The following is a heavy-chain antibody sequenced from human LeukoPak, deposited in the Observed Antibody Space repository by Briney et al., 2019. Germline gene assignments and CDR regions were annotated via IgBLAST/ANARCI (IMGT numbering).Heavy chain of an antibody. J-gene: IGHJ3*02. CDR3: ARVMSGSYLNDAFDI. V-gene: IGHV1-69*13. CDR2: IIPIFGTA. CDR1: GGTFNSYA. D-gene: IGHD1-26*01. Sequence: ASVKVSCKASGGTFNSYAISWVRRAPGQGLEWMGGIIPIFGTANYAQKFQGRVTITADESTSTAYMELSSLRSEDTAVYYCARVMSGSYLNDAFDIWGQETMVTVSS.